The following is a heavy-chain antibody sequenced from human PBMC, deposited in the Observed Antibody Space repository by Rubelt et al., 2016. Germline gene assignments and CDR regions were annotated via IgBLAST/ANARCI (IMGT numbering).Heavy chain of an antibody. V-gene: IGHV4-4*02. CDR1: GGSISSSNW. D-gene: IGHD1-20*01. CDR3: ARADYNWNQFDY. J-gene: IGHJ4*02. CDR2: IYHSGST. Sequence: QVQLQESGPGLVKPSETLSLTCAVSGGSISSSNWWSWVRQPPGMWLEWIGEIYHSGSTNYNPSLKRRVTISVETSKNQFSRKLSSVTAADTAVYYCARADYNWNQFDYWGQGTLVTVSS.